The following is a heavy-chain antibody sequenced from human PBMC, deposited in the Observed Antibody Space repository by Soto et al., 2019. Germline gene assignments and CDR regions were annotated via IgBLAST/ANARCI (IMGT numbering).Heavy chain of an antibody. CDR3: ARDINYGDYYSSGMDV. CDR2: INPNSGGT. CDR1: GYTFTGYY. D-gene: IGHD4-17*01. J-gene: IGHJ6*02. Sequence: QVQLVQSGAEVKKPGESVKVSCKASGYTFTGYYMHCVRQAPGQGPEWMGWINPNSGGTNYAQKLQGRVTMTRDSSISTAYMELIRLRSDDTAVYDCARDINYGDYYSSGMDVWGQGPTVTVSS. V-gene: IGHV1-2*02.